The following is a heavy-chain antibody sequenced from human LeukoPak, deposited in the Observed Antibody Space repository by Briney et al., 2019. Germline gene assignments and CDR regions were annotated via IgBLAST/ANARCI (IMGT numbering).Heavy chain of an antibody. CDR2: IYHTGST. CDR1: GGSTSSSNW. D-gene: IGHD1-14*01. V-gene: IGHV4-4*02. J-gene: IGHJ4*02. Sequence: SGTLSLTCAVSGGSTSSSNWWSWVRQPPGKGLAWIGEIYHTGSTNYNPSLKRRVTISIDKSKNQFSLELTTVTAAGTAVYYCARDIPPFDYWGQGTLVTVSS. CDR3: ARDIPPFDY.